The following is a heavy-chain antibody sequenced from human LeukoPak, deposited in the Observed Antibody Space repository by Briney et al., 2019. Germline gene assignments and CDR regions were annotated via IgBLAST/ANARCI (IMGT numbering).Heavy chain of an antibody. D-gene: IGHD2-2*01. CDR1: GGTFSSYA. CDR2: IIPIFGTA. V-gene: IGHV1-69*05. J-gene: IGHJ3*02. CDR3: VGPRDQLLNAFDI. Sequence: ASVKVSCXASGGTFSSYAISWVRQAPGQGLEWMGRIIPIFGTANYAQKFQGRVTITTDESTSTAYMELSSLRSEDTAVYYCVGPRDQLLNAFDIWGQGTMVTVSS.